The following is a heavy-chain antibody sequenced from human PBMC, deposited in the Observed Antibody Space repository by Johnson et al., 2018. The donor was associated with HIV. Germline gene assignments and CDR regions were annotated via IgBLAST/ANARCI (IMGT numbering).Heavy chain of an antibody. CDR2: IYSGGST. CDR3: SRALSGSGYYPGAFDI. D-gene: IGHD3-22*01. Sequence: VQLVESGGGLVQPGGSLRLSCAASGFTVSSNYMSWVRQAPGKGLEWVSIIYSGGSTFYADSVKARFTISRDSSKNTLYLQKNSLRAEDKAVYHWSRALSGSGYYPGAFDIWGQGTMVTVSS. CDR1: GFTVSSNY. J-gene: IGHJ3*02. V-gene: IGHV3-66*01.